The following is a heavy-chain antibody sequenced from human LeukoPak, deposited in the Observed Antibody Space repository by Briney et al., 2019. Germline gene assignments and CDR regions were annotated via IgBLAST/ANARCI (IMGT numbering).Heavy chain of an antibody. CDR3: ARVGTTYYDFWSGYNLDY. CDR2: ISYDGSNK. D-gene: IGHD3-3*01. Sequence: GGSLRLSCAASGFTFSSYAMHWVRQAPGKGLEWVAVISYDGSNKYYADSVKGRFTISRDNSKNTLYLQMNSLRAEDTAVYYCARVGTTYYDFWSGYNLDYWGQGTLVTVSS. CDR1: GFTFSSYA. V-gene: IGHV3-30*04. J-gene: IGHJ4*02.